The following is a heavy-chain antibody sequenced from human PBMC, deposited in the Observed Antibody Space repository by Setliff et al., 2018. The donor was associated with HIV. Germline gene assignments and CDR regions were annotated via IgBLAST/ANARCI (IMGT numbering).Heavy chain of an antibody. J-gene: IGHJ6*03. V-gene: IGHV3-11*01. CDR1: GFTFSDYY. CDR2: ISSSGTTI. CDR3: VRGGQYYRSTYYYYYMDV. Sequence: PGGSLRLSCTASGFTFSDYYMSWIRQSPGKGLEWISYISSSGTTIYYADSVKGRFTISRDNAKNSLYLEMNSLRAEETAVYYCVRGGQYYRSTYYYYYMDVWGKGTTVTVSS. D-gene: IGHD3-16*02.